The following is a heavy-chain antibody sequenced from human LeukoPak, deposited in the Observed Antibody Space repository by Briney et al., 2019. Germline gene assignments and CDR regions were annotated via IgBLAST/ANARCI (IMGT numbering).Heavy chain of an antibody. D-gene: IGHD3-22*01. V-gene: IGHV3-48*03. J-gene: IGHJ6*03. CDR3: ARDTMIVVPHKYMDV. CDR1: GFTFSSYE. Sequence: PGGSLRLSCVASGFTFSSYEMNWVRQAPGKGLEWVSYISSSGSTIYYADSVKGRFTISRDNAKNSLYLQMNSLRAEDTAVYYCARDTMIVVPHKYMDVWGKGTTVTISS. CDR2: ISSSGSTI.